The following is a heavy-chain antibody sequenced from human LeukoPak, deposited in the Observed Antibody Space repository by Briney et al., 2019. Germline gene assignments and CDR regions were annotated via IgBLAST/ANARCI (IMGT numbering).Heavy chain of an antibody. CDR3: ATTRYNWNYPFDY. Sequence: PGESLKISCKGSGYSFTNYWIGWVRQMPGKGLEWMGIIYPGDSDTRYSPSFQGQVTISADRSISTAYLLWRSLKASDTAMYYCATTRYNWNYPFDYWGQGTLVTVSS. J-gene: IGHJ4*02. CDR2: IYPGDSDT. CDR1: GYSFTNYW. D-gene: IGHD1-7*01. V-gene: IGHV5-51*01.